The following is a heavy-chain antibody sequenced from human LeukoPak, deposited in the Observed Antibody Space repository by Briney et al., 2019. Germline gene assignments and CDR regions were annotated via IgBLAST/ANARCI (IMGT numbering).Heavy chain of an antibody. D-gene: IGHD3-16*01. CDR1: GGSISSSSYY. J-gene: IGHJ5*02. V-gene: IGHV4-39*07. Sequence: PSETLSLTCTVSGGSISSSSYYWGWIRQPPGKGLEWIGSIYYTGSTFYNPSLKSRVTISIDTSKNQFSLNLNSGTAADTAVYYCARDYHDYPAGNWFDHWGQGALVTVSS. CDR2: IYYTGST. CDR3: ARDYHDYPAGNWFDH.